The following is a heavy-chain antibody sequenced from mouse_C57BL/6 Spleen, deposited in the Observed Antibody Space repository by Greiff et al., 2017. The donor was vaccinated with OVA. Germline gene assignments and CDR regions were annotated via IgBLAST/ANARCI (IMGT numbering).Heavy chain of an antibody. Sequence: VQGVESGPGLVAPSQSLSITCTVSGFSLTSYGVDWVRQPPGKGLEWLGVIWGGGSTNYNSALMSRLSISKDNSKSQVFLKMNILQTDDTAMDYCAKRVWLPSYAMDYWGQGTSVTVSS. D-gene: IGHD2-2*01. CDR1: GFSLTSYG. V-gene: IGHV2-9*01. J-gene: IGHJ4*01. CDR3: AKRVWLPSYAMDY. CDR2: IWGGGST.